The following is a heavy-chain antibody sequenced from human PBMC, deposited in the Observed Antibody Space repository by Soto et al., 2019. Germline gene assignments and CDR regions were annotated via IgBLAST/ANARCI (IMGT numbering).Heavy chain of an antibody. D-gene: IGHD5-12*01. CDR3: AGQDYSGYDLGY. J-gene: IGHJ4*02. CDR2: IYHSGST. V-gene: IGHV4-4*02. Sequence: SETLSLTCAVSSGSISSSNWWSWVRQPPGKGLEWIGEIYHSGSTNYNPSLKSRVTISVDKSKNQFSLKLSSVTAADTAVYYCAGQDYSGYDLGYWGQGTLVTVSS. CDR1: SGSISSSNW.